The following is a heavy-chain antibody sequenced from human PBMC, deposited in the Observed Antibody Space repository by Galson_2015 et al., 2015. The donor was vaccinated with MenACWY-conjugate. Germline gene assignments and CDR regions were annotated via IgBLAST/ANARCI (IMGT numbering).Heavy chain of an antibody. CDR2: INTGSGHT. CDR3: ARDHIVVVADNFFDN. V-gene: IGHV1-3*04. J-gene: IGHJ4*02. CDR1: GYTFTRYG. D-gene: IGHD2-21*01. Sequence: SVKVPCKASGYTFTRYGMHWVRQAPGQRLEWMGWINTGSGHTKYSQKFQGRLTITTDTYTNTGYMELSSLRSDDTAVYYCARDHIVVVADNFFDNWCQASPVPVSA.